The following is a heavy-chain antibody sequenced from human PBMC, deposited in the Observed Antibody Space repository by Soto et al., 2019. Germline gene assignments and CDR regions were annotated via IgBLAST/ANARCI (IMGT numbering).Heavy chain of an antibody. J-gene: IGHJ4*02. Sequence: EVQLLESGGGLVQPGGSLRLSCAASGFTFSSYAMSWVRQAPGKGLEWVSAISGSGGSTYYADSAKGRFTISRDNSKNTLYLQMNSLRAEDTAVYYCAKTPTHYYDSSGTYFDYWGQGTLVTVSS. V-gene: IGHV3-23*01. CDR2: ISGSGGST. CDR1: GFTFSSYA. CDR3: AKTPTHYYDSSGTYFDY. D-gene: IGHD3-22*01.